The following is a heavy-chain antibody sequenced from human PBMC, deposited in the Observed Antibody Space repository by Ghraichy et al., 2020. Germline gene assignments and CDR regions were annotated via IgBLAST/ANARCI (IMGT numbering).Heavy chain of an antibody. CDR1: GGSLSSFY. D-gene: IGHD2-21*01. CDR2: SYYTGTA. Sequence: ESLNISCTVSGGSLSSFYWSWIRQPPGRGLEWIGFSYYTGTAKYNPSLEDRVTISVDTSKNQFSLKLRAVTAADTAVYFCARRIVARETFDYWGQGHLVTVSS. CDR3: ARRIVARETFDY. V-gene: IGHV4-59*01. J-gene: IGHJ4*02.